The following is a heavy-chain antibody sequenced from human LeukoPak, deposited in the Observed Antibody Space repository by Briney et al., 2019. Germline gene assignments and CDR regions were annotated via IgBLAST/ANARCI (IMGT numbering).Heavy chain of an antibody. CDR2: ISAYNGNT. J-gene: IGHJ4*02. CDR1: GYTFTSYG. Sequence: ASVKVSCKASGYTFTSYGISWVRQAPGQGLEWMGWISAYNGNTNYAQKLQGRVTMTRDTSISTAYMELSRLRSDDTAVYYCARVYCSGGSCYRGQFDYWGQGTLVTVSS. V-gene: IGHV1-18*01. CDR3: ARVYCSGGSCYRGQFDY. D-gene: IGHD2-15*01.